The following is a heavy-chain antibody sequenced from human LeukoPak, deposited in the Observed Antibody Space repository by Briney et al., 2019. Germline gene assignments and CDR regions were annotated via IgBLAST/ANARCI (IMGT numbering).Heavy chain of an antibody. D-gene: IGHD1-26*01. CDR1: GFTFSSYD. CDR2: ISFDGTNK. CDR3: ARKWEYYFDY. Sequence: AGGSLRLSCAASGFTFSSYDMHWVRQAPGKGLEWVAVISFDGTNKYSADSVKGRFTISRDNSKNTLYLQMNSLRAEDTAVYYCARKWEYYFDYWGQGTLVTVSS. J-gene: IGHJ4*02. V-gene: IGHV3-30*04.